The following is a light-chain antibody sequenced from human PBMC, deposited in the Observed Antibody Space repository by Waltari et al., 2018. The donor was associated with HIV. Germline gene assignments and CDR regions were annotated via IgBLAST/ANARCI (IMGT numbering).Light chain of an antibody. Sequence: QSALTQPASVSGSPGQSITISCTGTSNDVGTYNLVSWYQQHPNKAPKFMIYEVSKRPSGVSNRFSGSKSGNTASLTISGLQAEDKADYYCCSYAGSNTLGVFGGGTKLTVL. CDR2: EVS. J-gene: IGLJ2*01. CDR1: SNDVGTYNL. V-gene: IGLV2-23*02. CDR3: CSYAGSNTLGV.